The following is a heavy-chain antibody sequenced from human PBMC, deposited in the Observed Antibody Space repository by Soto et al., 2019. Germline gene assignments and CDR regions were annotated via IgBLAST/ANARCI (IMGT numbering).Heavy chain of an antibody. D-gene: IGHD2-2*01. CDR1: GGTFSSYA. CDR2: IIPIFGTA. J-gene: IGHJ6*02. CDR3: ARVRVPAASYYYGMDV. V-gene: IGHV1-69*12. Sequence: QVQLVQSGAEVKKPGSSVKVSCKASGGTFSSYAISWVRQAPGQGLEWMGGIIPIFGTANYAQKFQGRVTMTADESTSTAYMELSSLRSEDTAVDYCARVRVPAASYYYGMDVWGQGSTVTVS.